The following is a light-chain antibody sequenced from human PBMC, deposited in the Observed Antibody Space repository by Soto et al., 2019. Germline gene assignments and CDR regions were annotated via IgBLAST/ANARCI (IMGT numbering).Light chain of an antibody. CDR1: QSVSSSY. CDR3: QQSGNSPLT. Sequence: EIVLTQSPGTLSLSPGERATLSCRASQSVSSSYLAWYQQRPGQAPRLLIYGASNRATGIPDRFSGSGSGTAFTITISGLEPEDFAVYFCQQSGNSPLTFGGGTKVEIK. V-gene: IGKV3-20*01. J-gene: IGKJ4*01. CDR2: GAS.